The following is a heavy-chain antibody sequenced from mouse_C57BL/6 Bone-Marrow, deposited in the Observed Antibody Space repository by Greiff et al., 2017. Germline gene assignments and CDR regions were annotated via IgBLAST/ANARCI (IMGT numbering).Heavy chain of an antibody. CDR2: ISYLAYSI. J-gene: IGHJ4*01. CDR1: GFTFSDYG. V-gene: IGHV5-15*04. Sequence: EVKLMESGGGLVQPGGSLKLSCAASGFTFSDYGMAWVRQAPRKGPEWVAFISYLAYSIYYADTVTGRFTISRENAKNTLYLEMSSLRSEDTAMYYCARRIYYDYDGYAMDYWGQGTSVTVSS. CDR3: ARRIYYDYDGYAMDY. D-gene: IGHD2-4*01.